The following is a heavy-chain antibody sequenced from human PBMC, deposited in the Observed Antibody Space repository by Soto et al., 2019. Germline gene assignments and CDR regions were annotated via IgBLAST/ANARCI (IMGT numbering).Heavy chain of an antibody. D-gene: IGHD2-15*01. J-gene: IGHJ6*02. V-gene: IGHV3-33*01. CDR2: IWYDGSNK. CDR3: ASGSPVALYGMDV. CDR1: GFTFSSYG. Sequence: PGGSLRLSFAASGFTFSSYGMHWVRQAPGKGLEWVAVIWYDGSNKYYADSVKGRFTISRDNSKNTLYLQMNSLRAEDTAVYYCASGSPVALYGMDVWGQGTTVTVSS.